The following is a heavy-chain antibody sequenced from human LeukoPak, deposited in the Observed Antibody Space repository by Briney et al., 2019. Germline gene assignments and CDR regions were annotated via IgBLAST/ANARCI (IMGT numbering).Heavy chain of an antibody. D-gene: IGHD1-1*01. CDR3: ASGGTNDVGAFDI. CDR1: GYIFNRCW. Sequence: GESLKICCKGSGYIFNRCWICGVRQMPGKGLEGMGIIYPGDSDTRYSPSFQGQVTISADKSISTAYLQWSSLKASDTAMYYCASGGTNDVGAFDIWGQGTMVTVSS. CDR2: IYPGDSDT. J-gene: IGHJ3*02. V-gene: IGHV5-51*01.